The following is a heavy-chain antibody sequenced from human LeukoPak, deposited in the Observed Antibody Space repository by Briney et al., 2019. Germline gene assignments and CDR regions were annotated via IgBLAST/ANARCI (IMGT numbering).Heavy chain of an antibody. J-gene: IGHJ4*02. V-gene: IGHV3-23*01. Sequence: PGGSLRLSCAASGFTFSSYAMSWVRQAPGKGLEWVSAISRSGGSTYYADSVKGRFTISRDNSKNTLYLQMNSLRVEDTAVYYCANDAVKGRLAAAGTLSYWGQGTLVTVSS. CDR2: ISRSGGST. CDR3: ANDAVKGRLAAAGTLSY. D-gene: IGHD6-13*01. CDR1: GFTFSSYA.